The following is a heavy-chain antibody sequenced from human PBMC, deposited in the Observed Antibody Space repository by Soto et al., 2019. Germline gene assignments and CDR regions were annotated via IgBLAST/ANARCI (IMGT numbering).Heavy chain of an antibody. J-gene: IGHJ4*02. Sequence: EVQLVESGGGLVKPGESLRLSCAASGFTFSSYSMNWVRQAPGKGLEWVSSISSTIGYIYYTDSVKGRFTISRDSAKKIQYLQMNSLGPEDTAMYYCARFSDPGRLRSSIPARPSDYWGQGTLVTVSS. CDR2: ISSTIGYI. CDR3: ARFSDPGRLRSSIPARPSDY. CDR1: GFTFSSYS. V-gene: IGHV3-21*01. D-gene: IGHD6-6*01.